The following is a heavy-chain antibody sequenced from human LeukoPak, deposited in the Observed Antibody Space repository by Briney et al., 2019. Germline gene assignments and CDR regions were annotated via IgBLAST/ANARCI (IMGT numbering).Heavy chain of an antibody. Sequence: ASVKVSCKASGYTFTSYAMHWVRQAPGQRLEWMGWINAGNGNTKYSQEFQGRVTMTRNTSISTAYMELSSLRSEDTAVYYCARDDTHYGSSGSFYDAFDIWGQGTMVTVSS. D-gene: IGHD3-22*01. CDR1: GYTFTSYA. J-gene: IGHJ3*02. CDR3: ARDDTHYGSSGSFYDAFDI. V-gene: IGHV1-3*03. CDR2: INAGNGNT.